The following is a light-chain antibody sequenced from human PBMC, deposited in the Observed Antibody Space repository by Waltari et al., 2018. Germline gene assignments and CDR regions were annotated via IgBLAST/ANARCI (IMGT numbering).Light chain of an antibody. Sequence: QSALTQPAPVSGSPGQSITISCTGTTRDLGTYNLVSLYQHHPGKAPKLIIYESTKRPSGVSNRFSGSKSGNTASLTISGLQAEDEADYYCCSFAGSSPHVVLGGGTKLTVL. CDR2: EST. V-gene: IGLV2-23*01. CDR1: TRDLGTYNL. J-gene: IGLJ2*01. CDR3: CSFAGSSPHVV.